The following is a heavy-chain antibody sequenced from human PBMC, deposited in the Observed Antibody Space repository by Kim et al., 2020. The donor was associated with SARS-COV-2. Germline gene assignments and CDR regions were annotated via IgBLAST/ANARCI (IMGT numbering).Heavy chain of an antibody. CDR3: ARDQYSSGWYPSLHFDY. D-gene: IGHD6-19*01. Sequence: LQGRVTMTTDTSTSTAYMELRSLRSDDTAVYYCARDQYSSGWYPSLHFDYWGQGTLVTVSS. V-gene: IGHV1-18*01. J-gene: IGHJ4*02.